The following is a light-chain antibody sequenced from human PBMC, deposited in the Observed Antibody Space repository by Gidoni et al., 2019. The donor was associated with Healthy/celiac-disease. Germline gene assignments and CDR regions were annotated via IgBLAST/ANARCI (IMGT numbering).Light chain of an antibody. Sequence: EIVMTQSPATLSVSPGERATLSCRASQSVSSNLAWYQQKPGQAPRLLIYGASTRATGSWSGAVFTLTSSSQYSDDFAVYCWQYYNNWLITFGQGTRLEIK. CDR1: QSVSSN. CDR2: GAS. V-gene: IGKV3-15*01. CDR3: QYYNNWLIT. J-gene: IGKJ5*01.